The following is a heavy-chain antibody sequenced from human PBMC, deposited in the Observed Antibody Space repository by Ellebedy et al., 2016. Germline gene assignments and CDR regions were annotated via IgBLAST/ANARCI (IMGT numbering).Heavy chain of an antibody. CDR3: AKPYSSSWYWYAFDI. D-gene: IGHD6-13*01. CDR1: GFTFSSYA. CDR2: ISGSGGST. J-gene: IGHJ3*02. V-gene: IGHV3-23*01. Sequence: GESLKISCAASGFTFSSYAMSWVRQAPGKGLEWVSAISGSGGSTYYADSVKGRFTISRDNSKNTLYLQMNSLRAEDTAVYYCAKPYSSSWYWYAFDIWGQGTMVTVSS.